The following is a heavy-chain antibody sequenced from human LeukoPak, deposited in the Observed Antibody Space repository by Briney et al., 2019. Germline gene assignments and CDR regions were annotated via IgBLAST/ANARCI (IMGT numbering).Heavy chain of an antibody. Sequence: AGGSLRLSCAASGFTVSSYAMHWVRQAPGKGLEWVAVISYDGSNKYYADSVKGRFTISRDNSKNTLYLQMNSLRAEDTAVYYCARQTPSYFDYWGQGTLVTVSS. CDR3: ARQTPSYFDY. CDR1: GFTVSSYA. V-gene: IGHV3-30-3*01. CDR2: ISYDGSNK. J-gene: IGHJ4*02.